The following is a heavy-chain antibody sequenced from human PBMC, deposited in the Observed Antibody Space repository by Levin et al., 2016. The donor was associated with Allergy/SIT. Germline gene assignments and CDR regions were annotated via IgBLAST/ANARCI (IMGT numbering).Heavy chain of an antibody. Sequence: SVKVSCKASGGTFSNFALSWVRQAPGQGLEWMGAIIPITGTVKYAQKFQGRVTITADEATSTAYMELSSLRSGDTALYYCARDSYYAQGYGMDVWGLGTTVAVSS. CDR3: ARDSYYAQGYGMDV. V-gene: IGHV1-69*13. J-gene: IGHJ6*02. CDR2: IIPITGTV. D-gene: IGHD2-2*01. CDR1: GGTFSNFA.